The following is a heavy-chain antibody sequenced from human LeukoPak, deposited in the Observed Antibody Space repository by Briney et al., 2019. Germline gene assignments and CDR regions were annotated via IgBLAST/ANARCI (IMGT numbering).Heavy chain of an antibody. D-gene: IGHD6-6*01. J-gene: IGHJ5*02. V-gene: IGHV3-23*01. CDR1: GFTFSSYA. CDR3: ATNPKYSSSS. CDR2: ISGSGGST. Sequence: GGSLRLSFAASGFTFSSYAMSWGRQAPGKGLEWVSAISGSGGSTYYADSVKGRFTISRDNSKNTLYLQMNSLRAEDTAVYYCATNPKYSSSSWGQGTLVTVSS.